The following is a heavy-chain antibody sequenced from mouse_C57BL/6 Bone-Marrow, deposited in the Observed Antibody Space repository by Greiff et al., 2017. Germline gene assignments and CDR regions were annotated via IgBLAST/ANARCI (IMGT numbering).Heavy chain of an antibody. CDR2: IYPRDGST. V-gene: IGHV1-85*01. D-gene: IGHD1-1*01. Sequence: QVQLQQSGPELVKPGASVKLSCKASGYTFTSYDINWVKQRPGQGLEWIGWIYPRDGSTKYNEKFKGKATLTVDTSSSTAYMELHSLTSEDSAVDFGARLGFDGSSGDWDFDVWGTGTTVTVSA. CDR3: ARLGFDGSSGDWDFDV. CDR1: GYTFTSYD. J-gene: IGHJ1*03.